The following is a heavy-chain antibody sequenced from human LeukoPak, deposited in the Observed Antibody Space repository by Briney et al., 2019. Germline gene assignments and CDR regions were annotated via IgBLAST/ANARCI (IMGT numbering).Heavy chain of an antibody. CDR2: ISVYNGNT. CDR3: ARDRDLGLSFDY. CDR1: GYTFTSYG. D-gene: IGHD3-10*01. Sequence: ASVKVSCKASGYTFTSYGISWVRQAPGQGLEWRGWISVYNGNTNYAQKLQGRVTMTTDTSTSTAYMELRSLRSDDTAVYYCARDRDLGLSFDYWGQGTLVTVSS. V-gene: IGHV1-18*01. J-gene: IGHJ4*02.